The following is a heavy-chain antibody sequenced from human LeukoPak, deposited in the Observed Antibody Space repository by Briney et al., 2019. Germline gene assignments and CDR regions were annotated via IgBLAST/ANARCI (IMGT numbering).Heavy chain of an antibody. CDR1: GYTFTDYF. D-gene: IGHD5-18*01. V-gene: IGHV1-2*02. J-gene: IGHJ4*02. CDR3: ARDPGYSAPRGDY. CDR2: INPNSGGT. Sequence: GASVKVSCKASGYTFTDYFMHGVRQAPGQGLEWMGWINPNSGGTHYAQKFQGRVTMTRDKSISTAYMELSRLRSDDTAVYYCARDPGYSAPRGDYWGQGTLVTVSS.